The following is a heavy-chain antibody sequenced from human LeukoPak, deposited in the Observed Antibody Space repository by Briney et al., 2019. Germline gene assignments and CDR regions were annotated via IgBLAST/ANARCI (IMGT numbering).Heavy chain of an antibody. CDR3: AKDQIAVAGLPFDY. V-gene: IGHV3-23*01. CDR2: ISGSGGST. J-gene: IGHJ4*02. CDR1: GFTFSSYG. Sequence: PGGSLRLSCAASGFTFSSYGMSWVRQAPGKGLEWVSAISGSGGSTYYADSVKGRFTISRDDSKNTLYLQMNSLRAEDTAVYYCAKDQIAVAGLPFDYWGQGTLVTVSS. D-gene: IGHD6-19*01.